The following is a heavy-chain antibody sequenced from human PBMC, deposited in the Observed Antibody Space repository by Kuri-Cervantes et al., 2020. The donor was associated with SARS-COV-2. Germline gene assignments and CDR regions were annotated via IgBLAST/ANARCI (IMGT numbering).Heavy chain of an antibody. D-gene: IGHD1-7*01. J-gene: IGHJ4*02. V-gene: IGHV3-48*03. CDR3: ARDRDNWNYPDY. Sequence: GGSLRLSCAASGFTFSSYAMSWVRQAPGKGMEWIAYISGSGNNIFYSDSVMGRFTISRDNAENSLYLQMNSLRADDTAVYFCARDRDNWNYPDYWGQGTLVTVSS. CDR1: GFTFSSYA. CDR2: ISGSGNNI.